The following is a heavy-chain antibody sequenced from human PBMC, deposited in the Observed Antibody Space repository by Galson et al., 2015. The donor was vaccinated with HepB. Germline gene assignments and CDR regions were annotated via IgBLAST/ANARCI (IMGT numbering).Heavy chain of an antibody. D-gene: IGHD2-2*02. Sequence: TLSLTCTVSGGSISSYYWSWIRQPPGKGLEWIGYIYYSGSTNYNPSLKSRVTISVDTSKNQFSLKLSSVTAADTAVYYCARHLDPIPHFDYWGQGTLVTVSS. V-gene: IGHV4-59*08. CDR1: GGSISSYY. CDR2: IYYSGST. J-gene: IGHJ4*02. CDR3: ARHLDPIPHFDY.